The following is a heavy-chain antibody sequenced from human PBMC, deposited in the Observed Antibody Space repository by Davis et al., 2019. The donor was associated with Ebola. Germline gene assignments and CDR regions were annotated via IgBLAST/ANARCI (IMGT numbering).Heavy chain of an antibody. D-gene: IGHD3-9*01. V-gene: IGHV3-21*06. CDR2: ISFTSSYI. CDR3: ARDAFSLSRYDTEDH. Sequence: GESLKISCTASGFAFSDYAMSWVRQAPGKGLEWVSSISFTSSYIYYADSVKGRFTISRDNAKNSLYLQMNSLRVEDTAIYYCARDAFSLSRYDTEDHWGQGTLVTVSS. CDR1: GFAFSDYA. J-gene: IGHJ4*02.